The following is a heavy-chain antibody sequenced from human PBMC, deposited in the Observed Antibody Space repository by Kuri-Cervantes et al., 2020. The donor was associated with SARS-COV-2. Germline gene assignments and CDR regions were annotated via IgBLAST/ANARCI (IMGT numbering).Heavy chain of an antibody. V-gene: IGHV3-23*01. CDR1: GGTFSSYA. J-gene: IGHJ6*02. D-gene: IGHD2-2*01. Sequence: SCKASGGTFSSYAISWVRQAPGKGLEWVSAISGSGGSTYYADSVKGRFTISRDNSKNTLYLQMNSLRAEDTAVYYCVMPPPSSGYYYGMDVWGQGTTVTVSS. CDR3: VMPPPSSGYYYGMDV. CDR2: ISGSGGST.